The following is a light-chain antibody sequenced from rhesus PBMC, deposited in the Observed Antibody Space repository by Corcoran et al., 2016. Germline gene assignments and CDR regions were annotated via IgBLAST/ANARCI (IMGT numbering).Light chain of an antibody. CDR3: QHYYDNPYS. CDR2: AAS. V-gene: IGKV1S12*01. Sequence: DIQMTQSPSALSASVGDRVTISCRASQNIYSNLAWYQQKPEKAPNLLIYAASSLQTGIPSRFSGSGSVTDFTLTISSLQPEDSAAYYCQHYYDNPYSFGQGTKVEIK. J-gene: IGKJ2*01. CDR1: QNIYSN.